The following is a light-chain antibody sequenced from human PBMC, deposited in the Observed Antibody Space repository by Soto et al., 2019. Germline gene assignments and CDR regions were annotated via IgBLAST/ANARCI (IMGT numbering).Light chain of an antibody. V-gene: IGKV1-17*01. J-gene: IGKJ1*01. CDR1: QGIRID. Sequence: DIHMTQSPSSLSASVGDRVTVTCRASQGIRIDLGWFQQRPGKAPKRLXYGASSRATGIPDRFSGSGSGTDFTLTISRLEPEDFAVYYCQQYGSSPRTFGQGTKV. CDR2: GAS. CDR3: QQYGSSPRT.